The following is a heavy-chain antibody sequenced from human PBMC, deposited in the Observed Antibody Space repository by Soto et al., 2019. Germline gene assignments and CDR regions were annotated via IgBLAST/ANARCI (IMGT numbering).Heavy chain of an antibody. CDR3: ARRGYSYGYSFNGMDV. CDR2: ISSSSSYI. V-gene: IGHV3-21*01. CDR1: GFTFSSYS. D-gene: IGHD5-18*01. Sequence: LRLSCAASGFTFSSYSMNWVRQAPGKGLEWVSSISSSSSYIYYADSVKGRFTISRDNAKNSLYLQMNSLRAEDTAVYYCARRGYSYGYSFNGMDVWGQGTTVTVSS. J-gene: IGHJ6*02.